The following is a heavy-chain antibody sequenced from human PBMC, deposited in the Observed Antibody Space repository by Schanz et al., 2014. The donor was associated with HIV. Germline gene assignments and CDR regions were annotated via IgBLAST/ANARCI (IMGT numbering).Heavy chain of an antibody. Sequence: QVQLVESGGGVVQPGKSLRLSCAASGFSFSTYGMHWVRQAPGKGLEWVAVISYDGTDKYYADSVKGRFTISRDNSKNTLYLHMNSLRAEDTAVYYCAKGARAHKVTTGVDVWGPGTTVTVSS. CDR1: GFSFSTYG. CDR2: ISYDGTDK. V-gene: IGHV3-30*18. CDR3: AKGARAHKVTTGVDV. J-gene: IGHJ6*02. D-gene: IGHD4-17*01.